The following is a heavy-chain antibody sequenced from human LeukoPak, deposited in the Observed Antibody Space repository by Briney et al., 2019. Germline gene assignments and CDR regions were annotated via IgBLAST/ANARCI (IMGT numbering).Heavy chain of an antibody. Sequence: PSETLSLTCAVYGGSFSGYYWSWIRQPPGKGLEWIGEINHSGSTNYNPSLKSRVTISVDTSKNQFSLKLTSVTAADTAVYYCVRQSMGPRFFDYWGQGILVTVSS. J-gene: IGHJ4*02. D-gene: IGHD5-24*01. V-gene: IGHV4-34*01. CDR2: INHSGST. CDR3: VRQSMGPRFFDY. CDR1: GGSFSGYY.